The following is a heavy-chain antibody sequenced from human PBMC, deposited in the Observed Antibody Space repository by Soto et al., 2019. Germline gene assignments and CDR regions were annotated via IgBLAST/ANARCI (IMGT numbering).Heavy chain of an antibody. J-gene: IGHJ1*01. CDR1: GFTFSSYA. Sequence: GGSLRLSCAASGFTFSSYAMSWVRQAPGKGLEWVSAISGSGGSTYYADSVKGRFTISRDNSKNTLYLQMNSLRAEDTAVYYCAKDGASIAAAGGEYFQHWGRGTLVTVSS. CDR3: AKDGASIAAAGGEYFQH. V-gene: IGHV3-23*01. CDR2: ISGSGGST. D-gene: IGHD6-13*01.